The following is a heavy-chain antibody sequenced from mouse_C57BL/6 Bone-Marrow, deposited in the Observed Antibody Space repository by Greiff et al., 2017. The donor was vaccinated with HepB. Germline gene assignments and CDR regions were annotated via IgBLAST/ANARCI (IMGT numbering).Heavy chain of an antibody. CDR1: GFNIKDDY. V-gene: IGHV14-4*01. D-gene: IGHD1-1*02. J-gene: IGHJ2*01. CDR2: IDPENGDT. Sequence: EVQLVESGAELVRPGASVKLSCTASGFNIKDDYMHWVKQRPEQGLEWIGWIDPENGDTEYASKFQGKATITADTSSNTAYLQLSSLTSEDTAVYYCTTVVYFDYWGQGTTLTVSS. CDR3: TTVVYFDY.